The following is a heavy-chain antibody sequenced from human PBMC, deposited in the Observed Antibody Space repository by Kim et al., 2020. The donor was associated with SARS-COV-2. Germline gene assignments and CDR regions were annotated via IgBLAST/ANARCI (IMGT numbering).Heavy chain of an antibody. V-gene: IGHV3-48*03. CDR2: ISSSGSTI. CDR3: ARGGDDSSGYYFDY. J-gene: IGHJ4*02. D-gene: IGHD3-22*01. Sequence: GGSLRLSCAASGFTFSSYEMNWVRQAPGKGLEWVSYISSSGSTIYYADSVKGRFTISRDNDKNSLYLQMNSLRAEDTAVYYCARGGDDSSGYYFDYWGQGTLVTVSS. CDR1: GFTFSSYE.